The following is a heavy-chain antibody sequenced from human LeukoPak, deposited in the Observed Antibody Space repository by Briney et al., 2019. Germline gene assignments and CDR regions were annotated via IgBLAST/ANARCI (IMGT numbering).Heavy chain of an antibody. CDR3: AKLGPRGWPDYYYYMDV. V-gene: IGHV3-23*01. CDR1: GFTFSSYA. CDR2: TSGSGGST. Sequence: GGSLRLSCAASGFTFSSYAMSWVRQAPGKGLEWVSATSGSGGSTYYADSVKGRFTISRDNSKNTLYLQMNSLRAEDTAVYYCAKLGPRGWPDYYYYMDVWGKGTTVTVSS. D-gene: IGHD5-24*01. J-gene: IGHJ6*03.